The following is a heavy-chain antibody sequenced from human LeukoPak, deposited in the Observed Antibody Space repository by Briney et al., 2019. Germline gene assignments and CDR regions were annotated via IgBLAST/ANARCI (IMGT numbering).Heavy chain of an antibody. Sequence: ASVKVSCKASGYTFTSYDINWVRQAPGQGLEWMGIINPSGGSTSYAQKFQGRVTMTRDTSTSTVYMELSSLRSEDTAVYYCARDHGYCSGGSCYSYYYGMDVWGQGTTVTVSS. CDR1: GYTFTSYD. CDR3: ARDHGYCSGGSCYSYYYGMDV. D-gene: IGHD2-15*01. CDR2: INPSGGST. V-gene: IGHV1-46*01. J-gene: IGHJ6*02.